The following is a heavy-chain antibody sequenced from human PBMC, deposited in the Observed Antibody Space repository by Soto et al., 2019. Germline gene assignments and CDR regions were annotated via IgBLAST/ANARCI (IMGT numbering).Heavy chain of an antibody. CDR2: INPNSGGT. J-gene: IGHJ6*02. CDR1: GYTFTGYY. Sequence: ASVKVSCKASGYTFTGYYMHWVRQAPGHGLEWMGWINPNSGGTNYAQKFQGWVTMTRDTSISTAYMELSRLRSDDTAVYYWARDQGYCSSTSCYGYYYYGMDVWGQGTTVTVSS. V-gene: IGHV1-2*04. CDR3: ARDQGYCSSTSCYGYYYYGMDV. D-gene: IGHD2-2*01.